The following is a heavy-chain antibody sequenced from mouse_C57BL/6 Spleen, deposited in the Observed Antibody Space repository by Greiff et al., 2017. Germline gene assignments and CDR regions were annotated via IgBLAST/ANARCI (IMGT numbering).Heavy chain of an antibody. J-gene: IGHJ3*01. CDR2: IDPETGGT. CDR3: TRPYGNYVFAY. V-gene: IGHV1-15*01. CDR1: GYTFTDYE. Sequence: QVQLQQSGAELVRPGASVTLSCKASGYTFTDYEMHWVKQTPVHGLEWIGAIDPETGGTAYNQKFKGKAILTADKSSSTAYMELRSLTSEDSAVYYCTRPYGNYVFAYWGQGTLVTVSA. D-gene: IGHD2-1*01.